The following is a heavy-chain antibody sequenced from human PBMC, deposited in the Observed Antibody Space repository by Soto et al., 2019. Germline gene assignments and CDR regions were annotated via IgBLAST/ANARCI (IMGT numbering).Heavy chain of an antibody. V-gene: IGHV3-64D*06. CDR2: LSSNGIGT. CDR3: VKDIGQAAVGITYPYGLEV. CDR1: GFTVSSFG. J-gene: IGHJ6*02. D-gene: IGHD3-3*01. Sequence: PGGSLRLSCSGSGFTVSSFGMHWVRQAPGKGLEHVSTLSSNGIGTYYADSVKGRFTFSRDTSKNTLYLQMSSLRTEDTAVYYCVKDIGQAAVGITYPYGLEVWGLGTTVTVSS.